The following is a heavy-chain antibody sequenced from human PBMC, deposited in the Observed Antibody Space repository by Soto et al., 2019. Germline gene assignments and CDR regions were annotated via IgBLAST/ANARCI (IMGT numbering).Heavy chain of an antibody. V-gene: IGHV1-8*01. CDR2: KNPGSGDT. CDR1: GYSFTNND. CDR3: ARMATFGSLNWCDP. Sequence: ASVKVSCKASGYSFTNNDVTWVRQATGQGLEWMGWKNPGSGDTGDAQKFQGRVTMTRDISIATAYMEMSSLRYDDTAIYYCARMATFGSLNWCDPWGQGTLVTVSS. D-gene: IGHD3-16*01. J-gene: IGHJ5*02.